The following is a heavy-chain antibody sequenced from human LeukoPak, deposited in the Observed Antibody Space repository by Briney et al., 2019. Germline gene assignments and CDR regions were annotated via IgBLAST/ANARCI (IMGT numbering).Heavy chain of an antibody. V-gene: IGHV3-21*01. CDR2: ISSSNNYI. CDR1: GFTFSNYG. Sequence: PGGSLRLSCAASGFTFSNYGMNWVRQAPGKGLEWVSSISSSNNYIYYADSVKGRFTISRDNAKNSLYLQMNSLRAEDTAVYYCARRSPNYYFDYWGQGTPVTVSS. CDR3: ARRSPNYYFDY. J-gene: IGHJ4*02.